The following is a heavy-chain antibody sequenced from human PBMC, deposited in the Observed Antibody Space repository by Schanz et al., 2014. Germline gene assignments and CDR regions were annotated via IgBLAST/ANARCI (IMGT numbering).Heavy chain of an antibody. D-gene: IGHD6-13*01. Sequence: QVQLVQSGAEVKKPGASVKVSCKASGYTFTSYGISWVRQAPGQGLEWMGWISPYNGNTNYAQKLQGRVTMTADTTTSTAYMKQNSLKTEDTDMNYCARLGTGMAGAGSVIDTSCYYMDVWGEGTTVTVSS. J-gene: IGHJ6*03. V-gene: IGHV1-18*01. CDR2: ISPYNGNT. CDR1: GYTFTSYG. CDR3: ARLGTGMAGAGSVIDTSCYYMDV.